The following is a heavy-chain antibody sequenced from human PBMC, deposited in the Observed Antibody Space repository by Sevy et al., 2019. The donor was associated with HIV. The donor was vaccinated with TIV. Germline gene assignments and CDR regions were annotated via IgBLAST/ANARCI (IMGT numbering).Heavy chain of an antibody. V-gene: IGHV3-30-3*01. CDR2: ISYDGSDK. D-gene: IGHD4-17*01. CDR1: GFAFSNYYA. CDR3: ARPRANYVDHYFFYAMDV. J-gene: IGHJ6*02. Sequence: GGSLRLSCVASGFAFSNYYAMHWVRQAPGKGLEWVALISYDGSDKYYADSVKGRFTISRDNFKNTLYLQMKSKTTEDTAVYYCARPRANYVDHYFFYAMDVWGQGTTVTVSS.